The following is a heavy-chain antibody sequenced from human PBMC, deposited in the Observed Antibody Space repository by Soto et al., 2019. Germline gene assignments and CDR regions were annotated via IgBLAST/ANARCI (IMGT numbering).Heavy chain of an antibody. CDR1: GFTFSDYG. CDR3: ADDEDGDSDFDS. CDR2: ISSSGRTI. Sequence: EVQLVVSGGGLVQPGGSLSLSCAASGFTFSDYGMNWIRQAPGKGLEWLSYISSSGRTIYYAESIRGRFSISRDNAKNLVYLQMDSLRDEDTAVYFCADDEDGDSDFDSWGQGTLVTVSS. J-gene: IGHJ4*02. D-gene: IGHD3-10*01. V-gene: IGHV3-48*02.